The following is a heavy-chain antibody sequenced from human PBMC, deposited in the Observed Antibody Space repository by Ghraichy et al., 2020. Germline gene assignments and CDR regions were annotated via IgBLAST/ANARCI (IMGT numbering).Heavy chain of an antibody. CDR3: ARHNTEYHLLPYFQY. CDR1: GGSISRSSYY. CDR2: IYYSGTT. V-gene: IGHV4-39*01. J-gene: IGHJ1*01. D-gene: IGHD2-2*01. Sequence: SQTLSLTCTVSGGSISRSSYYWGWIRQPPGKGLEWIASIYYSGTTYYNPSLKSRVTISIDTSKNQFSLKLSSVTAADTAVYYCARHNTEYHLLPYFQYWGQGTLVTVSS.